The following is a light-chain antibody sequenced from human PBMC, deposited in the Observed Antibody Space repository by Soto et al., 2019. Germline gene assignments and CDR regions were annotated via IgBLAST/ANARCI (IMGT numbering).Light chain of an antibody. CDR2: EGS. V-gene: IGLV2-23*01. CDR3: CSYAGSRKV. CDR1: SSDVGSYNL. Sequence: QSALTQPASVSGSPRQSITISCTGTSSDVGSYNLVSWYQQHPGKAPKLMIYEGSKRPSGVSNRFSGSKSGNTASLTISGLQAEDEADYYCCSYAGSRKVFGTGTKLTVL. J-gene: IGLJ1*01.